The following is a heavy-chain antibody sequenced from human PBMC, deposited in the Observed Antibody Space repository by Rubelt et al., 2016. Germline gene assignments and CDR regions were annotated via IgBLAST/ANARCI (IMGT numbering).Heavy chain of an antibody. CDR3: AAGGEFGVVIPNWFDP. CDR1: GGTFSSYA. D-gene: IGHD3-3*01. CDR2: IIPIFGTA. J-gene: IGHJ5*02. Sequence: QVQLVQSGAEVKKPGSSVTVSCKASGGTFSSYAISWVRQAPGQGLEWMGGIIPIFGTAIYAQKFQGRVTITADESTSTAYMGLSRLRSEDSAVYYCAAGGEFGVVIPNWFDPWGQGTLVTVSS. V-gene: IGHV1-69*01.